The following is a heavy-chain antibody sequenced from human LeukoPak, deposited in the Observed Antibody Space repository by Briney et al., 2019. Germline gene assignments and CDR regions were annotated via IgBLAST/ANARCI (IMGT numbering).Heavy chain of an antibody. CDR3: ASYYPMVRGVIDY. Sequence: SETLSLTCTVSGGSISSSSYYWGWIRQPPGKGLEWIGSIYYSGSTYYNPSLKSRVTISVDTSKNQFSLKLSSVTAADTAVYYCASYYPMVRGVIDYWGQGTLVTVSS. CDR2: IYYSGST. D-gene: IGHD3-10*01. J-gene: IGHJ4*02. CDR1: GGSISSSSYY. V-gene: IGHV4-39*07.